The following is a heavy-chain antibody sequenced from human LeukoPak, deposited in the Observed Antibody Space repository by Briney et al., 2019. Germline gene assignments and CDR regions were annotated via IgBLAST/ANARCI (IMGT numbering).Heavy chain of an antibody. CDR1: GYTFTSYD. V-gene: IGHV1-8*03. CDR2: MNPNSGNT. D-gene: IGHD6-6*01. CDR3: ARGRGSSGSYYYYYMDV. Sequence: GASVMVSCKASGYTFTSYDINWVRQATGQGLEWMGWMNPNSGNTGYAQKFQGRVTITRNTSISTAYMELSSLRSEDTAVYYCARGRGSSGSYYYYYMDVWGKGTTVTVSS. J-gene: IGHJ6*03.